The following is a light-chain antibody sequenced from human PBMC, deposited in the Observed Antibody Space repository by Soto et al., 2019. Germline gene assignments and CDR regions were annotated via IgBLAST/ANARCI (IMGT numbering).Light chain of an antibody. J-gene: IGKJ1*01. V-gene: IGKV3-15*01. Sequence: EIVMTQSPATLSVSPGESATLSCRASQSVTSSLAWYQQKLGQAPRLLMYGASTRAAGVPARFGGSGSGTEFTLTIASLESEDFAVYYCQQYNNWPRTFGQGTKVDIK. CDR2: GAS. CDR1: QSVTSS. CDR3: QQYNNWPRT.